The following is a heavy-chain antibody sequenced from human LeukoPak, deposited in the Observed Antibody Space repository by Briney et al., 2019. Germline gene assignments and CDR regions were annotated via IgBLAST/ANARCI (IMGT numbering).Heavy chain of an antibody. CDR2: FDPEDGET. D-gene: IGHD1-26*01. CDR1: GYTLTELS. J-gene: IGHJ4*02. V-gene: IGHV1-24*01. Sequence: ASVKVSCKVSGYTLTELSMHWVRQAPGKALEWMGGFDPEDGETIYAQKFQGRVTMTEDTSTDTAYMELSSLRSEDTAVYYCATDLAVGASSFDYWGQGTLVTVSS. CDR3: ATDLAVGASSFDY.